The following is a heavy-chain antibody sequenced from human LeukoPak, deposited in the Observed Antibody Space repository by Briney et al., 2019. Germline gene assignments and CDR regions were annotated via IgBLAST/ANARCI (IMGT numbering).Heavy chain of an antibody. Sequence: SGPTLVNPTQTLTLTCTFSGFSLSTSGVGVGWIRQPPGKALEWLALIYWNDDKRYSPSLKSRLTITKDTSKNQVVLRMTNMDPVDTATYYCAHRVSALRYQLLSGIFDYWGQGTLVTVSS. CDR3: AHRVSALRYQLLSGIFDY. D-gene: IGHD2-2*01. J-gene: IGHJ4*02. V-gene: IGHV2-5*01. CDR2: IYWNDDK. CDR1: GFSLSTSGVG.